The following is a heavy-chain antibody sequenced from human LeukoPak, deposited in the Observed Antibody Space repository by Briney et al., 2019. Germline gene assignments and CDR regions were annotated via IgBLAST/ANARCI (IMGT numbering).Heavy chain of an antibody. D-gene: IGHD6-13*01. J-gene: IGHJ4*02. CDR2: ISSRGSYI. CDR1: GFTFSNYN. CDR3: ARGYSSSWYDLYYFDY. Sequence: PGGSLRLSCAASGFTFSNYNINWVRQAPGRGLEWVSSISSRGSYIYYADSVKGRFAISADNAMNSLYLQMNSLRAEDTAVYYCARGYSSSWYDLYYFDYWGQGTLVTVSS. V-gene: IGHV3-21*01.